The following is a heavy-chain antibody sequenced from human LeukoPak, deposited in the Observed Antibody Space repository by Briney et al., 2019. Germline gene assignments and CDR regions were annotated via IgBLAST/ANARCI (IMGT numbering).Heavy chain of an antibody. CDR1: GGSISSGGYS. J-gene: IGHJ4*02. CDR2: IYHSGST. Sequence: PSETLSLTRAVSGGSISSGGYSWSWIRQPPGKGLEWIGYIYHSGSTYYSPSLKSRVTISVDTSKNQFSPKLSSVTAADTAVYYCAASHYYDSSGTFDYWGQGTLVTVSS. CDR3: AASHYYDSSGTFDY. V-gene: IGHV4-30-2*05. D-gene: IGHD3-22*01.